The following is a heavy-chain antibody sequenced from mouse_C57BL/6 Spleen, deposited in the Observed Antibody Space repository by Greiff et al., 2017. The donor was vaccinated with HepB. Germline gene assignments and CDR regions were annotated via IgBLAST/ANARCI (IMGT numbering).Heavy chain of an antibody. CDR2: INPSTGGT. D-gene: IGHD1-1*02. CDR1: GYSFTGYY. J-gene: IGHJ4*01. CDR3: ARTPRGPMDY. Sequence: EVQLQQSGPELVKPGASVKISCKASGYSFTGYYMNWVKQSPEKSLEWIGEINPSTGGTTYNQKFKAKATLTVDKSSSTAYMQLKSLTSEDSAVYYCARTPRGPMDYWGQGTSVTVSS. V-gene: IGHV1-42*01.